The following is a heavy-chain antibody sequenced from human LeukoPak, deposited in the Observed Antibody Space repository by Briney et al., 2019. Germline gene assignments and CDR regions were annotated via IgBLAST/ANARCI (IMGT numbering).Heavy chain of an antibody. J-gene: IGHJ1*01. V-gene: IGHV3-74*01. CDR2: INTDGSST. Sequence: GGSLRLSCAASGFTFSSYWMHWVRQAPGKGLVWVSRINTDGSSTSYADSVKGRFTISRDNAKNTLYLQMNSLRAEDTAVYYCARAGSSAEYFQHWSQGTLVTVSS. CDR3: ARAGSSAEYFQH. CDR1: GFTFSSYW.